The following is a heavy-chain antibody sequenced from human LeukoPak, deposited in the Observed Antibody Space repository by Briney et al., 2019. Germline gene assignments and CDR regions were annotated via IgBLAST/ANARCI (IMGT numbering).Heavy chain of an antibody. CDR2: IHETSSPI. CDR1: GFTFSSFS. J-gene: IGHJ4*02. CDR3: GRGGSTGSWFNY. Sequence: GGSLRLSCAASGFTFSSFSMTWVRQAPGKGLEWISYIHETSSPIYYADSVKSRFTVSRDNAKNSLYPQMNSLRAEDTAVYYCGRGGSTGSWFNYWGQGTLVTVSS. V-gene: IGHV3-48*01. D-gene: IGHD6-13*01.